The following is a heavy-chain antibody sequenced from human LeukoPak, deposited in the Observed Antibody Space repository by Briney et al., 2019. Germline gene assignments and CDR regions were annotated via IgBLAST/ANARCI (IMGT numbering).Heavy chain of an antibody. J-gene: IGHJ4*02. D-gene: IGHD5-18*01. Sequence: SETLSLTCTVSGGSISSSSYYWSWIRQPPGKGLEWIGYIYYSGSTNYNPSLKSRVTISVDTSKNQFSLKLSSVTAADTAVYYCARGGGTAGGYSYGNALDYWGQGTLVTVSS. CDR1: GGSISSSSYY. CDR3: ARGGGTAGGYSYGNALDY. CDR2: IYYSGST. V-gene: IGHV4-61*01.